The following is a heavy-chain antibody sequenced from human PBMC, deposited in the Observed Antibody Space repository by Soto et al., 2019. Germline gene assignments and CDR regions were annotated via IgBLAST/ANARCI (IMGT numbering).Heavy chain of an antibody. V-gene: IGHV3-21*01. CDR1: GFTFSSYS. D-gene: IGHD3-3*01. Sequence: GGSLRLSCAASGFTFSSYSMNWVRQAPGKGLEWVSSISSSSYIYYADSVKGRFTISRDNAKNSLYLQMNSLRAEDTAVYYCARAPYYDFWSGYLRNFDYWGQGTLVTVSS. CDR2: ISSSSYI. CDR3: ARAPYYDFWSGYLRNFDY. J-gene: IGHJ4*02.